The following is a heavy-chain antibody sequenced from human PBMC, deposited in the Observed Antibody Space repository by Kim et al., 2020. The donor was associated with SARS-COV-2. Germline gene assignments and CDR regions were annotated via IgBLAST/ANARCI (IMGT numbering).Heavy chain of an antibody. CDR3: ARKVSEKPPTL. D-gene: IGHD1-26*01. CDR2: INHYGNP. J-gene: IGHJ4*02. V-gene: IGHV4-34*01. Sequence: SETLSLTCAVYGGSFSGYYWSWIRQPPGKGLEWIGQINHYGNPNYNPSLKSRITISLDTSNNQFSLKVRSVTAADTAVYYCARKVSEKPPTLWGQGTLVT. CDR1: GGSFSGYY.